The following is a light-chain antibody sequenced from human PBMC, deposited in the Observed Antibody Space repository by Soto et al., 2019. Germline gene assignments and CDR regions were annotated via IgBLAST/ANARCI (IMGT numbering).Light chain of an antibody. J-gene: IGKJ4*01. CDR1: QNISNY. CDR3: QQYNNWPLT. V-gene: IGKV3D-15*01. CDR2: DVS. Sequence: IVLRQSPATLSVSPVERATLSCMASQNISNYLIWYQQKPGQAPRLLIYDVSNRATDIPARFSGSGSGTEFTLTISSLQSEDFAVYYCQQYNNWPLTFGGGTKVDIK.